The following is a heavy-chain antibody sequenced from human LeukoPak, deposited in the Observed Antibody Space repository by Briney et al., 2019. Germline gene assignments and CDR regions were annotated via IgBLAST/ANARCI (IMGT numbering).Heavy chain of an antibody. D-gene: IGHD3-22*01. CDR3: ASSYFDNSLHAYDI. CDR2: LHYDGIKK. CDR1: GFTLSDYV. V-gene: IGHV3-30*02. J-gene: IGHJ3*02. Sequence: PGGSLRLSCSASGFTLSDYVMHWVRQAPGKGLEWVASLHYDGIKKYYAASVKGRFTISRDNTKNSLFLHMSSLRAEDTAVYFCASSYFDNSLHAYDIWGQGTMVTVSS.